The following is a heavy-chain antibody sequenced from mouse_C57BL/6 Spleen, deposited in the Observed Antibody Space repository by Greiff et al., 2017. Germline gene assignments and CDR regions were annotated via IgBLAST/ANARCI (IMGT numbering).Heavy chain of an antibody. V-gene: IGHV1-50*01. Sequence: VQLQQSGAELVKPGASVKLSCKASGYTFTSYWMQWVKQRPGQGLEWIGEIDPSDSYTNYNQKFKGKATLTVDTSSSTAYMQLSSLTSEDSAVYYCARHYDYDRVCFDYWGQGTTRTVSS. CDR3: ARHYDYDRVCFDY. CDR2: IDPSDSYT. D-gene: IGHD2-4*01. J-gene: IGHJ2*01. CDR1: GYTFTSYW.